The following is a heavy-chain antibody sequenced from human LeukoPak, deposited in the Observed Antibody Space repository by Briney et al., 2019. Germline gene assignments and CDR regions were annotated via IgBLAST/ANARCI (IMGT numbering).Heavy chain of an antibody. D-gene: IGHD6-13*01. Sequence: GESLKISCKGSGYSFTTHWIGWVRRLPGKGLEWMGLIFPGDSETIYSPSFQGQVTISADKSINTAYLRWSSLKASDTAMYYCARREGSSWTLDYWGQGTLVTVSS. V-gene: IGHV5-51*01. CDR3: ARREGSSWTLDY. CDR1: GYSFTTHW. J-gene: IGHJ4*02. CDR2: IFPGDSET.